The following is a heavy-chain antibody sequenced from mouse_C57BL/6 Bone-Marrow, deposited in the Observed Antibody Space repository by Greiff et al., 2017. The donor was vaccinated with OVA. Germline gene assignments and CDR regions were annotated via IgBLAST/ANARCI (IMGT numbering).Heavy chain of an antibody. CDR3: ARRDYYGSSYGY. V-gene: IGHV1-81*01. D-gene: IGHD1-1*01. J-gene: IGHJ2*01. CDR1: GYTFTSYG. Sequence: QVQLQQSGAELARPGASVKLSCKASGYTFTSYGISWVKQRTGQGLEWIGEIYPRSGNTYYNEKFKGKATLTADKSSSTAYMALRSLTSEDSAVYFCARRDYYGSSYGYWGQGTTLTVSS. CDR2: IYPRSGNT.